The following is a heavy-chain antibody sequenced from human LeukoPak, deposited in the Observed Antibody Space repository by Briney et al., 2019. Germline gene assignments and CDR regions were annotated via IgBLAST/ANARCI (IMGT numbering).Heavy chain of an antibody. D-gene: IGHD5-18*01. V-gene: IGHV1-69*06. J-gene: IGHJ6*04. CDR2: IIPIFGTA. CDR1: GGTFSSYA. Sequence: ASVKVSCKASGGTFSSYAISWVRQAPGHGLEWMGGIIPIFGTANYAQKFQGRVTITADKSTSTAYMELSSLRSEDTAVYYCARSPVRGYSYQNYYGMDVWGKGTTVTVSS. CDR3: ARSPVRGYSYQNYYGMDV.